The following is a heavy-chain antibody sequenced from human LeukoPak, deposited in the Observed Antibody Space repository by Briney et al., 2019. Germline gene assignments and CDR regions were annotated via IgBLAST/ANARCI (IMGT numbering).Heavy chain of an antibody. V-gene: IGHV3-7*01. CDR1: GFSFSNYW. CDR2: TNQDGSQK. J-gene: IGHJ4*02. CDR3: LGSASYTH. D-gene: IGHD3-10*01. Sequence: PGGSLRLFCAASGFSFSNYWMTWARQAPGKGLEWVANTNQDGSQKNYLDSVRGRFTISRDNAKSSLYLQMNSLRVDDTAVYFCLGSASYTHWGQGTLVTVSS.